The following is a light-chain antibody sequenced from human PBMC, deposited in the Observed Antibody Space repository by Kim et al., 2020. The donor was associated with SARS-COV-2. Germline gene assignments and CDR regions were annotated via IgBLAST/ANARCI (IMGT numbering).Light chain of an antibody. V-gene: IGKV1-27*01. CDR3: QKYNSAPRT. CDR2: AAS. CDR1: QGISNY. J-gene: IGKJ1*01. Sequence: ASVGDRVTIPCRASQGISNYLAWYQQKPGKVPKLLIYAASTLQSGVPSRFSGSGSGTDFTLTISRLQPEDVATYYCQKYNSAPRTFGQGTKVDIK.